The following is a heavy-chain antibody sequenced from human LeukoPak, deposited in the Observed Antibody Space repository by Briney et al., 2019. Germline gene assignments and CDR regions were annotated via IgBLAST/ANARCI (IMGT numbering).Heavy chain of an antibody. J-gene: IGHJ4*02. CDR3: AKGQSRELDY. CDR1: GFTFSSYS. D-gene: IGHD3-10*01. V-gene: IGHV3-21*04. CDR2: ISSSSSYI. Sequence: GGSLRLSCAASGFTFSSYSMNWVRQAPGKGLEWVSSISSSSSYIYYADSVKGRFAISRDNAKNSLYLQMNSLRAEDTAVYYCAKGQSRELDYWGQGTLVTVSS.